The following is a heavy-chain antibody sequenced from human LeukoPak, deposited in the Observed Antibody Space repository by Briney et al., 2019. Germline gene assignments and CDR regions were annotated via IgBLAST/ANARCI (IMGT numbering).Heavy chain of an antibody. V-gene: IGHV3-23*01. Sequence: GGSLRLSCAASGFTFISHAMSWVRQAPGKGLEWVSSISGSGGRTSYADSVQGRFTISRDNSKNTLYLELNSLRAEDAAVYLCAMAVIGSGWTLDYWGQGTLVTVS. CDR1: GFTFISHA. D-gene: IGHD6-19*01. J-gene: IGHJ4*02. CDR2: ISGSGGRT. CDR3: AMAVIGSGWTLDY.